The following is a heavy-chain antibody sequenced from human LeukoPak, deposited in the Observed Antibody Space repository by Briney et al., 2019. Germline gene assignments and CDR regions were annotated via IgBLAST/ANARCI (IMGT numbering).Heavy chain of an antibody. Sequence: PGGSLRLSCTGSGFIFANYAMVWVRQTPGKELQWVSAIKSGGWADYAGSVQGRFTMSRDNSKNTVFLQMNSLRAEDTAIYYCGRDPNGDYIGAFDFQRWGQGTQVTVSS. CDR2: IKSGGWA. V-gene: IGHV3-23*01. D-gene: IGHD4-17*01. J-gene: IGHJ1*01. CDR3: GRDPNGDYIGAFDFQR. CDR1: GFIFANYA.